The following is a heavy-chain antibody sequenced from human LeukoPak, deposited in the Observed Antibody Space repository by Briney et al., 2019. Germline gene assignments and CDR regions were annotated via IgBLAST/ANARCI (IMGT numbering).Heavy chain of an antibody. D-gene: IGHD3-3*01. CDR3: ATAVLRFLEWLEKNDY. Sequence: GGSLRLSCAASGFTFSSYGMHWVRQAPGKGLEWVAFIRYDGSSKYYADSVKGRFTISRDNSKNTLYLQMNSLRAEDTAVYYCATAVLRFLEWLEKNDYWGQGTLVTVSS. J-gene: IGHJ4*02. V-gene: IGHV3-30*02. CDR2: IRYDGSSK. CDR1: GFTFSSYG.